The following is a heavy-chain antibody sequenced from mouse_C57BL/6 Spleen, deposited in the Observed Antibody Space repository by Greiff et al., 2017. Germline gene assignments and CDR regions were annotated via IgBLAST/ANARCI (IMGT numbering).Heavy chain of an antibody. V-gene: IGHV1-64*01. CDR1: GYTFTSYW. Sequence: QVQLQQPGAELVKPGASVKLSCKASGYTFTSYWMHWVKQRPGQGLEWIGMIHPNSGSTNYNEKFKSKATLTVDKSSSTAYMQLSSLTSEDSAVYYCARGSYYSNYAMDYWGQGTSVTVSS. J-gene: IGHJ4*01. D-gene: IGHD2-12*01. CDR2: IHPNSGST. CDR3: ARGSYYSNYAMDY.